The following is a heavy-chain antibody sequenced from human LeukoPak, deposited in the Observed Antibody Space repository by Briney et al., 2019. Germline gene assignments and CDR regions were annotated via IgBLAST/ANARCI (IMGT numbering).Heavy chain of an antibody. CDR3: AREAYDILTGYYTGMDN. Sequence: SETLSLTCTVSGGSISSYYWSWIRQPPGKGLEWIGYIYYSGSTNYNPSLKSRVTISVDTSTNQFTLKMSSVTAADTAVYYCAREAYDILTGYYTGMDNGGQGTLATVSS. CDR2: IYYSGST. D-gene: IGHD3-9*01. J-gene: IGHJ4*02. CDR1: GGSISSYY. V-gene: IGHV4-59*01.